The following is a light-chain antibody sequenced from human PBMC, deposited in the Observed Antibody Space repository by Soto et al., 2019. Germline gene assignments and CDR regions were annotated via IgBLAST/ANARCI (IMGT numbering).Light chain of an antibody. CDR1: QTVGNY. V-gene: IGKV3-11*01. J-gene: IGKJ1*01. Sequence: EIVLTQSPATLSLSPGERATLSCRASQTVGNYLAWYQQKPGQVPRLLIYNASNRATGVPVRFSGSGSGTVFTHSNSGLEPEDFAFYYCQQRGNWPLPCTFGQGAKVQI. CDR2: NAS. CDR3: QQRGNWPLPCT.